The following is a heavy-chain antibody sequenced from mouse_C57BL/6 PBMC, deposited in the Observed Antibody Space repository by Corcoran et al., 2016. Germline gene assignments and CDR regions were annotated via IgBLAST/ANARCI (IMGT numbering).Heavy chain of an antibody. Sequence: EVQLQQSGPELVKPGASVKISCKASGYTFTDYYMNWVKQSHGKSLEWIGDINPNNGGTSYNQKFKGKATLTVDKSSSTAYMELRSLTSEDSAVYYCARSDDYEYYYAMDYWGQGTSVTVSS. CDR1: GYTFTDYY. CDR2: INPNNGGT. V-gene: IGHV1-26*01. D-gene: IGHD2-4*01. J-gene: IGHJ4*01. CDR3: ARSDDYEYYYAMDY.